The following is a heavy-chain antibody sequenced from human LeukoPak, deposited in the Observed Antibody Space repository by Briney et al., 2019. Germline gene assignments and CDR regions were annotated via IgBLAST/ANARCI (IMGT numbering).Heavy chain of an antibody. D-gene: IGHD2-2*01. V-gene: IGHV1-69*13. Sequence: SVKVSCKASGYTFTGYYMHWVRQAPGQGLEWMGGIIPIFGTANYAQKFQGRVTITADESTSTAYMELSSLRSEDTAVYYCARGYCSSTSCRFDPWGQGTLVTVSS. CDR2: IIPIFGTA. J-gene: IGHJ5*02. CDR3: ARGYCSSTSCRFDP. CDR1: GYTFTGYY.